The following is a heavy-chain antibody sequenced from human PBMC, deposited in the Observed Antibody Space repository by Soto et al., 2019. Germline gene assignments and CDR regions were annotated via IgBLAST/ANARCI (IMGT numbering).Heavy chain of an antibody. CDR1: GGTFSSYA. D-gene: IGHD1-26*01. J-gene: IGHJ4*02. CDR3: ARDRGRWEQGEWELLYSQGGVYVDY. CDR2: IIPIFGTA. V-gene: IGHV1-69*01. Sequence: QVQLVQSGAEVKKPGSSVKVSCKASGGTFSSYAISWVRQAPGQGLEWMGGIIPIFGTANYAQKFQGRVTLTAAESTSTAYMELSSLRSEDSAVYYCARDRGRWEQGEWELLYSQGGVYVDYWGQGTLVTVSS.